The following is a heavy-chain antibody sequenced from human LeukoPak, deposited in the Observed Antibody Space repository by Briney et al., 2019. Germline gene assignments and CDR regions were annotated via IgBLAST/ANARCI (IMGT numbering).Heavy chain of an antibody. CDR1: GYIFTNYG. D-gene: IGHD3-22*01. Sequence: GASVKVSCKASGYIFTNYGISWVRQAPGQGLEWMGWISAYNGNTNYEQELQGRVTMTTDTFTSTAYMELRSLRSDDTAVYCCARDRRGYYYDSSGYLGPWGQGTLVTVSS. V-gene: IGHV1-18*01. J-gene: IGHJ5*02. CDR3: ARDRRGYYYDSSGYLGP. CDR2: ISAYNGNT.